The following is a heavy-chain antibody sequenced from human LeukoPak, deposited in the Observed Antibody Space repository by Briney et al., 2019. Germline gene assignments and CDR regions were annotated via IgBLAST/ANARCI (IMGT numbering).Heavy chain of an antibody. CDR3: ARSYGDYYYYYYMDV. V-gene: IGHV3-30*04. CDR1: GFTFSSYA. Sequence: GESLRLSCAASGFTFSSYAMHWVRQAPDKGLEWVAVISYDGSNKYYADSVKGRFTISRDNSKNTLYLQMNSLRAEDTAVYYCARSYGDYYYYYYMDVWGKGTTVTVSS. J-gene: IGHJ6*03. CDR2: ISYDGSNK. D-gene: IGHD4-17*01.